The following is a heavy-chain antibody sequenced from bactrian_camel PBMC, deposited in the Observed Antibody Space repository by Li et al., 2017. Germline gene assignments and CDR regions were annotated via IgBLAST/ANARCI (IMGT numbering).Heavy chain of an antibody. CDR1: GFTFSSYD. V-gene: IGHV3S40*01. Sequence: VQLVESGGGLVQPGGSLRLSCAASGFTFSSYDMSWVRQVPGKGLEWVSAINSGGGSTFYSGTAKGRFTVSRDNAKNTVYLQLDSLKTEDMAMYYCASANYFGSAMNSWGQGTQVTVS. D-gene: IGHD2*01. CDR2: INSGGGST. CDR3: ASANYFGSAMNS. J-gene: IGHJ6*01.